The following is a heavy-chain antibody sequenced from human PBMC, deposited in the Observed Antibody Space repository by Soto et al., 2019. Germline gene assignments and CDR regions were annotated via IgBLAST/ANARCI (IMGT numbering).Heavy chain of an antibody. CDR2: ISGSGGRT. J-gene: IGHJ1*01. CDR3: AASYYYDSSGRYFQY. D-gene: IGHD3-22*01. Sequence: PGGSLRLSCAASGFTFSSYAMSWVRQAPGKGLEWVSTISGSGGRTYYADSVKGRFTISRDNSKNTLYLQMNSLRAEDTAVYYCAASYYYDSSGRYFQYWGQGTLVTVSS. V-gene: IGHV3-23*01. CDR1: GFTFSSYA.